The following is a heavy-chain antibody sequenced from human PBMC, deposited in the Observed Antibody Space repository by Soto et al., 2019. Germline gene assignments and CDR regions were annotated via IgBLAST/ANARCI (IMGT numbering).Heavy chain of an antibody. D-gene: IGHD2-15*01. CDR3: ARDRGRSCIGGTCPFDY. V-gene: IGHV1-18*01. J-gene: IGHJ4*02. Sequence: QVQLVQSGAEVKKPGASVRVSCKASGYSFTIYGLTWVRQAPGQGPEGMGWISTYDGNTNYAPNFQGRVSMARDTSTSTAYMELRSLRSDDTAVYYCARDRGRSCIGGTCPFDYWGQGTLVTVSS. CDR1: GYSFTIYG. CDR2: ISTYDGNT.